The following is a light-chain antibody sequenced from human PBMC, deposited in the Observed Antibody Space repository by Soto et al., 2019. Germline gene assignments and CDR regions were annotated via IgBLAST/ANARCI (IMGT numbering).Light chain of an antibody. CDR2: GAS. V-gene: IGKV3-15*01. J-gene: IGKJ1*01. CDR1: QSVSSSY. Sequence: EIVLTRSPGTLSLSPGERATLSCRASQSVSSSYLAWYQQKPGQAPRLLIYGASTRATGIPARFSGSGSGTEFTLTMSSLQSEDFAVYFCQQYNKWPRTFGQGTKVDI. CDR3: QQYNKWPRT.